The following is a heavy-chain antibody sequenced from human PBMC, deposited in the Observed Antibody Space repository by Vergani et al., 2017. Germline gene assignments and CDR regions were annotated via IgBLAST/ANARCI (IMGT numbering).Heavy chain of an antibody. V-gene: IGHV1-18*04. Sequence: QVQLVQSGAEVKKPGASVKVSCKASGYTFTSYGISRVRQAPGQGLEWMGWISAYNGNTNYAQKLQGRVTMTTDTSTSTAYMELRSLRSVDTAVYYCARESPETKWIQLWRIYYYYGMDVWGQGTTVTVSS. J-gene: IGHJ6*02. CDR2: ISAYNGNT. CDR3: ARESPETKWIQLWRIYYYYGMDV. D-gene: IGHD5-18*01. CDR1: GYTFTSYG.